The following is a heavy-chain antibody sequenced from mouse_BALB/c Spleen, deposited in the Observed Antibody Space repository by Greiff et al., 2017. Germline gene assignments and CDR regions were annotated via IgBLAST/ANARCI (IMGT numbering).Heavy chain of an antibody. Sequence: EVQLVESGGGLVQPGGSLRLSCATSGFTFTDYYMSWVRQPPGTALEWLGFIRNKANGYTTEYSASVKGRFTISRDNSQSILYLQMNTLRAEDSATYYCARDGPYYYGSSYYAMDYWGQGTSVTVSS. D-gene: IGHD1-1*01. V-gene: IGHV7-3*02. CDR3: ARDGPYYYGSSYYAMDY. CDR1: GFTFTDYY. CDR2: IRNKANGYTT. J-gene: IGHJ4*01.